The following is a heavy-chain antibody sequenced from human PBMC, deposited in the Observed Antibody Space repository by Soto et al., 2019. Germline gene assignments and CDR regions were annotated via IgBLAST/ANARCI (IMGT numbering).Heavy chain of an antibody. V-gene: IGHV3-23*01. Sequence: LRLSCSASGFIFSSYAMSWVRRAPGKGLEWVSAISASGDNAYYADSVKGRFTISRDRSKSLYLQMKSLRAEDTAIYYCAKFFVAGTRGYFDSWGQGTLVTVSS. D-gene: IGHD6-19*01. CDR3: AKFFVAGTRGYFDS. CDR1: GFIFSSYA. J-gene: IGHJ4*02. CDR2: ISASGDNA.